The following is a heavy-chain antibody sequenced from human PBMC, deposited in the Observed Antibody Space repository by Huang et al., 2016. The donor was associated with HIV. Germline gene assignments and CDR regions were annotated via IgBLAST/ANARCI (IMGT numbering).Heavy chain of an antibody. D-gene: IGHD5-12*01. Sequence: QVQLVESGGGVVQPGRSLRLSCAASRFTFSNYAMHWVRQATGKGREWVAVISYDGRNKYYADSVKGRFTISRDNSKNTLYLQMNSLRAEDTAVYYCARDLWLRDLYYYYYMDVWGKGTTVTVSS. J-gene: IGHJ6*03. V-gene: IGHV3-30*04. CDR3: ARDLWLRDLYYYYYMDV. CDR2: ISYDGRNK. CDR1: RFTFSNYA.